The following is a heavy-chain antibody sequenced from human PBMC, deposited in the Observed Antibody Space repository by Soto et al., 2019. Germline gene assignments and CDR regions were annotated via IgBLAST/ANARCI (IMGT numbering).Heavy chain of an antibody. CDR3: AKEEAYYYDTSGYSIVHDAFDM. CDR1: GFTFISYG. J-gene: IGHJ3*02. D-gene: IGHD3-22*01. V-gene: IGHV3-30*18. Sequence: PGGSLRLSCAASGFTFISYGMHWVLQAPCKGLEWVAVISFDGSNKYSVDSVKGRFTISRDNSKNTLYLQMNSLRAEDTAVYYCAKEEAYYYDTSGYSIVHDAFDMWGQGTMVTVSS. CDR2: ISFDGSNK.